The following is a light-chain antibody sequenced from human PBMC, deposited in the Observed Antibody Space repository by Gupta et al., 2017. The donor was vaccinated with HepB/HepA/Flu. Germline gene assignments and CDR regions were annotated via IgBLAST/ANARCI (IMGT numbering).Light chain of an antibody. V-gene: IGKV1-5*03. Sequence: DIQMTQSPSALSASIGDRVTITCRASQSISSWLAWYLHKPGKAPKLLISKAASLERGVPSRLISSGHWRQCRLTKRLSQSDDRAKYFGLVEEDDWTFREGTK. J-gene: IGKJ1*01. CDR2: KAA. CDR1: QSISSW. CDR3: LVEEDDWT.